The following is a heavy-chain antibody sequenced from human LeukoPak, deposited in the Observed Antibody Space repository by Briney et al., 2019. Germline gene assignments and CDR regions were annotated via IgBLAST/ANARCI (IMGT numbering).Heavy chain of an antibody. Sequence: GGSLRLSCAASGFTFSSYEMNWVRQAPGKGLEWVSYISSSGSTIYYADSVKGRFTISRDNAKNSLYLQMNSLRAEDTAVYYCARVPQEGYGDYRYYYYGMDVWGQGTTVTVSS. CDR2: ISSSGSTI. CDR1: GFTFSSYE. J-gene: IGHJ6*02. D-gene: IGHD4-17*01. V-gene: IGHV3-48*03. CDR3: ARVPQEGYGDYRYYYYGMDV.